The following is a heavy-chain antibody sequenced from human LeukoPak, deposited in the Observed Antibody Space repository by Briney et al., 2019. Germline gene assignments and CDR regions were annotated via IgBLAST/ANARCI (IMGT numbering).Heavy chain of an antibody. CDR1: GFSFTGCG. D-gene: IGHD3-16*01. CDR3: AKLPAPGGDYVYFDS. Sequence: GGSLRVSCAASGFSFTGCGMGWVRQAPGKGLEWVSTISRTGAYTYYADSVKGRFSISRDNSKNTLYLQMASLRVEDTAIYYCAKLPAPGGDYVYFDSWGQGTLVTVSS. J-gene: IGHJ4*02. V-gene: IGHV3-23*05. CDR2: ISRTGAYT.